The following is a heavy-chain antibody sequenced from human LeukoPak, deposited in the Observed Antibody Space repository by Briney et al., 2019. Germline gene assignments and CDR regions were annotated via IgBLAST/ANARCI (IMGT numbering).Heavy chain of an antibody. CDR3: ARISSSGHYFDF. CDR2: ISTSGSKI. CDR1: GFTFSDYY. V-gene: IGHV3-11*01. D-gene: IGHD6-6*01. J-gene: IGHJ4*02. Sequence: TAGGSLRLSCAASGFTFSDYYMTWIRQAPGKGLGWISYISTSGSKIFYPGSVKGRFAISRDNATNSLYLQMNGLRAEDTAIYFCARISSSGHYFDFWGQGTLVTVSS.